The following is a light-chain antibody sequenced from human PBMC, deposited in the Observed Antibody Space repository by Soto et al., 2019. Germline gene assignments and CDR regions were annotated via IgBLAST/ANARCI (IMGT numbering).Light chain of an antibody. Sequence: EVVLTQSPATMSLSPGDTATLSCRASQNIDNYLVWYQQRRGQAPRLLIYDASNRAPGIPARFSGSGSGTDFTLTISSLEPEDFAVYYCQQRTNWPLTFGGGTQVDIK. V-gene: IGKV3-11*01. CDR3: QQRTNWPLT. CDR1: QNIDNY. J-gene: IGKJ4*01. CDR2: DAS.